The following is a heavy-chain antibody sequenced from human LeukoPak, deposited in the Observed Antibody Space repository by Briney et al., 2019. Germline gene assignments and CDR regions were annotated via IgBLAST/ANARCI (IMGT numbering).Heavy chain of an antibody. CDR2: ISSSSSTK. Sequence: GGSLRLSFSASGLTFSSYSMNSVRQAPGKGREWVSYISSSSSTKYYADSVKGRLTISRDNDKSSLYLQMSSLRDEDTAVYYCARDLSGYNYGHPFDYWGERTLVTVSS. CDR3: ARDLSGYNYGHPFDY. J-gene: IGHJ4*02. V-gene: IGHV3-48*02. CDR1: GLTFSSYS. D-gene: IGHD5-18*01.